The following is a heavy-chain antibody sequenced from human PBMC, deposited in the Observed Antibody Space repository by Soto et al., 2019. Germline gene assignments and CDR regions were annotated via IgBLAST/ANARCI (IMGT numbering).Heavy chain of an antibody. CDR3: ARAGEDNWNYDYYGMDV. CDR2: IYYSGST. D-gene: IGHD1-20*01. Sequence: SETLSLTCTVSGGSISSYYWSWIRQPPGKGLEWIGYIYYSGSTNYNPSLKSRVTISVDTSKNQFSLKLSSVTAADTAVYYCARAGEDNWNYDYYGMDVWGQGTTVTVSS. V-gene: IGHV4-59*01. CDR1: GGSISSYY. J-gene: IGHJ6*02.